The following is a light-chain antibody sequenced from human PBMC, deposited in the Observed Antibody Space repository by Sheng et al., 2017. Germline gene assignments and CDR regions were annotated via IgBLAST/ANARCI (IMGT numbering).Light chain of an antibody. CDR3: FSYAGRNYV. J-gene: IGLJ1*01. CDR1: SSDVGGYNF. CDR2: DVS. Sequence: QSALTQPRSVSGSPGQSVTISCTGTSSDVGGYNFVSWYQQHPGKAPKLMIHDVSQRPSGVPDRFSGSKSGNTASLTISGLHIDDEADYYCFSYAGRNYVFGSGTKVNRP. V-gene: IGLV2-11*01.